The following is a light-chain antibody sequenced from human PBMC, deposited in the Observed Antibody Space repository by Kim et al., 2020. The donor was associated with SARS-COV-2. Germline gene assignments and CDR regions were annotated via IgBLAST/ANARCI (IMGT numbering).Light chain of an antibody. CDR1: QDIRSY. V-gene: IGKV1-9*01. CDR2: VAS. Sequence: ASVGDRVTITCRASQDIRSYLAWYQQKPGKAPKLLIYVASTLQGGVPARFSGSGSGTDFSLTISSLQPEDFATYYCQQFQTSPLTFGGGTKVDIK. CDR3: QQFQTSPLT. J-gene: IGKJ4*01.